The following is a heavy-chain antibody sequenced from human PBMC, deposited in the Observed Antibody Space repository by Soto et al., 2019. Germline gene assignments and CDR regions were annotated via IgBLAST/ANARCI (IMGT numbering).Heavy chain of an antibody. Sequence: SETLSLTCTVSAGSISSYYWNWIRQPPGKGLEWVGYVHYSGSTYYNPSLKSRVTISVDMSKNQMSLKLTSVNAEDTAVYYCARGDGEDRTDNYYYYYMDVWGKGTTVTVS. D-gene: IGHD3-3*01. CDR1: AGSISSYY. J-gene: IGHJ6*03. CDR3: ARGDGEDRTDNYYYYYMDV. CDR2: VHYSGST. V-gene: IGHV4-59*01.